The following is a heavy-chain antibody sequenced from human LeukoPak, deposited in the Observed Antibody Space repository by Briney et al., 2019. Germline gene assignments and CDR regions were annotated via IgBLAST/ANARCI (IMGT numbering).Heavy chain of an antibody. CDR3: AKDRVGYYDFWSGYPEGVDY. CDR2: ISGSGGST. Sequence: AGGSLRLSCAASGFTFSSYAMSWVRQAPGKGLEWVSAISGSGGSTYYADSVKGRFTISRDNSKNTLYLQMNSLRAEDTAVYYCAKDRVGYYDFWSGYPEGVDYWGQRTLVTVSS. D-gene: IGHD3-3*01. V-gene: IGHV3-23*01. J-gene: IGHJ4*02. CDR1: GFTFSSYA.